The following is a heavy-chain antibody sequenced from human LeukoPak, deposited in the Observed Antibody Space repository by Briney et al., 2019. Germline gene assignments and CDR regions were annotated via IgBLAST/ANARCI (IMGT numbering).Heavy chain of an antibody. CDR3: ARDGGEGGVSGAFDI. D-gene: IGHD2-8*02. Sequence: PGGSLRLSCAASGFTFSSYWMSWVRQAPGKGLEWVANIKQDGSEKYYVDSVKGRFTISRDNAKNSLYLQMNSLRAEDTAVYYCARDGGEGGVSGAFDIWGQGTMVTVSS. CDR1: GFTFSSYW. V-gene: IGHV3-7*01. J-gene: IGHJ3*02. CDR2: IKQDGSEK.